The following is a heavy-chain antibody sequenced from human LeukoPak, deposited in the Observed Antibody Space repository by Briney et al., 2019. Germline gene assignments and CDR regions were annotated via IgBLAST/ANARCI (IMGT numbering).Heavy chain of an antibody. CDR3: ARENTGSYREFDY. V-gene: IGHV4-4*07. Sequence: SETLSLTCTVSGGSISSYYWSWIRQPAGKGLEWIGRIYSGGSTNYDPSLKSRVTMSVDSSNNQFSLKLSSVTAADTAVFYCARENTGSYREFDYWGQGTLVTVSS. CDR1: GGSISSYY. CDR2: IYSGGST. D-gene: IGHD1-26*01. J-gene: IGHJ4*02.